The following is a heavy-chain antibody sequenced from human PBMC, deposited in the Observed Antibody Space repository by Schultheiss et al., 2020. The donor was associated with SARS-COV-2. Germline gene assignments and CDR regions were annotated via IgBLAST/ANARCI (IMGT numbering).Heavy chain of an antibody. CDR1: GGSFSGYY. D-gene: IGHD6-19*01. CDR2: INHSGST. V-gene: IGHV4-34*01. J-gene: IGHJ4*02. CDR3: AREAQWLVRVLDY. Sequence: SETLSLTCAVYGGSFSGYYWSWIRQPPGKGLEWIGEINHSGSTNYNPSLKSRVTISVDTSKNQFSLKLSSVTAADTAVYYCAREAQWLVRVLDYWGQGTLVTVSS.